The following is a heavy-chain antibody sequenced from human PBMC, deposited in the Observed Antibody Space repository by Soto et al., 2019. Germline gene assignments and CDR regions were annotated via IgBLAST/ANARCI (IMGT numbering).Heavy chain of an antibody. CDR2: ITDTGGDA. V-gene: IGHV3-23*01. CDR1: GLTFGSRP. Sequence: SLRLSCVASGLTFGSRPMSWVRQSPGEGLEWVSTITDTGGDAKYADSVRSRFAISRDNSKNTLYLQMSALSAEDSAVYYCAGALVVAANILVDYWGQGTLVTVSS. J-gene: IGHJ4*02. D-gene: IGHD2-15*01. CDR3: AGALVVAANILVDY.